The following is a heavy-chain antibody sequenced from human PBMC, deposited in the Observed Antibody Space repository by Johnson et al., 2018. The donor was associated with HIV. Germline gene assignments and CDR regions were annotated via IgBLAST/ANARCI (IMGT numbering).Heavy chain of an antibody. CDR2: ISFDGNLK. V-gene: IGHV3-30*18. CDR3: AKEGRDCTGGVCYSLAFDI. D-gene: IGHD2-8*02. J-gene: IGHJ3*02. Sequence: QVQLVESGGGLVQPGGSLRLSCAVSGLSFSNFGIHWVRQAPGKGPEWVAVISFDGNLKKYADSVKGRFTISRDNSKNTLYLQMNSLRAEDTAVYYCAKEGRDCTGGVCYSLAFDIWGQGTMVTVSS. CDR1: GLSFSNFG.